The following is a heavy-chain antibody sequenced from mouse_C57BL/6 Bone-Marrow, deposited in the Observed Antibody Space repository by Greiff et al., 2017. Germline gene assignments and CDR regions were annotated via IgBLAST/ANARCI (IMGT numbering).Heavy chain of an antibody. J-gene: IGHJ4*01. CDR1: GFSLTSYG. V-gene: IGHV2-2*01. D-gene: IGHD6-1*01. CDR2: IWSGGST. CDR3: ASLDPSSRAMDY. Sequence: VQLQESGPGLVQPSQSLSITCTVSGFSLTSYGVHWVRQSSGKGLEWLGVIWSGGSTDYNAAFISRLSISKDNSKSQVFFKMNRLQADDTAMYYCASLDPSSRAMDYWGEGTSVTVSS.